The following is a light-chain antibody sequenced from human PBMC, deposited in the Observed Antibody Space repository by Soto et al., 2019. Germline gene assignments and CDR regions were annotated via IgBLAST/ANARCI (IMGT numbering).Light chain of an antibody. Sequence: EIVMTQSPATLSVSPGERATLSCRASQSVSSNLAWYQQKPGQAPRLLIQGASTRATGTPARFSGSGSGTEFTLTISSLQSEDFAVYYCQQYNNGPPMGTFGGGTKVDI. J-gene: IGKJ4*01. CDR3: QQYNNGPPMGT. CDR2: GAS. V-gene: IGKV3-15*01. CDR1: QSVSSN.